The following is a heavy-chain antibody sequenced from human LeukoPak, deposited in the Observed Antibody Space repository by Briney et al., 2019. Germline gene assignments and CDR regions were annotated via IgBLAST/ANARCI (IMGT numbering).Heavy chain of an antibody. D-gene: IGHD3-10*01. Sequence: SGGSLRLSCAASGFTFSSYSMNWVRQAPGKGLEWVSYISSSSSTIYYADSVKGRFTISRDNAKNSLYLQMNSLRAEDTAVYYCARGPRLVRVHDAFDIWGQGTKVTVSS. CDR1: GFTFSSYS. J-gene: IGHJ3*02. CDR3: ARGPRLVRVHDAFDI. CDR2: ISSSSSTI. V-gene: IGHV3-48*01.